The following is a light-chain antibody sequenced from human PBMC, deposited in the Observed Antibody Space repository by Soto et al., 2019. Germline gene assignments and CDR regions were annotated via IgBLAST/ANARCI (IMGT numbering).Light chain of an antibody. CDR3: QQYSTYSRT. J-gene: IGKJ2*02. V-gene: IGKV1-5*03. CDR2: KAS. Sequence: DIQMSQSPSTLSASVGDRVTLTCRASQSISTWLAWYQQKPGKAPKLLIYKASSLEGGVPSRFSGSASGTEFTLTISSLQPDDVATYYCQQYSTYSRTFGQGTKVETK. CDR1: QSISTW.